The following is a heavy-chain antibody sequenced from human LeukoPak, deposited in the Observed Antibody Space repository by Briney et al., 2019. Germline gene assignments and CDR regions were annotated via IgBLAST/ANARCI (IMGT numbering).Heavy chain of an antibody. D-gene: IGHD6-19*01. CDR1: GDSVSSNSAA. V-gene: IGHV6-1*01. CDR3: ARGSIAVAGTEGNWFDP. CDR2: TYYRSKWYN. J-gene: IGHJ5*02. Sequence: SQTLSLTCAISGDSVSSNSAAWNWIRQSPSRGLEWLGRTYYRSKWYNDYAVSVKSRITINPDTSKNQFSLQLNSVTPEDTAVYYCARGSIAVAGTEGNWFDPWGQGTLVTVSS.